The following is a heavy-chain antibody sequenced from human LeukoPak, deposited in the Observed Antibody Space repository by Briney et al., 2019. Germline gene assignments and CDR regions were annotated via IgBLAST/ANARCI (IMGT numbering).Heavy chain of an antibody. CDR3: ARELYGNWNYVGFNWFDP. D-gene: IGHD1-7*01. V-gene: IGHV4-39*07. CDR2: IYYSGST. Sequence: SETLSLTCTVSGGSISSSSYYWGWIRQPPGKGLEWIGSIYYSGSTYYNPSLKSRVTISVDTSKNQFSLKLSSVTAADTAVYYCARELYGNWNYVGFNWFDPWGQGTLVTVSS. CDR1: GGSISSSSYY. J-gene: IGHJ5*02.